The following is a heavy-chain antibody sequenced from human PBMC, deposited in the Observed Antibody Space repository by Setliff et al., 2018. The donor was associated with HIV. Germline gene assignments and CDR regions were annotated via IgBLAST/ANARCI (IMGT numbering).Heavy chain of an antibody. CDR1: GGTFSSYA. Sequence: SVKVSCKASGGTFSSYAISWVRQAPGQGLEWMGGIIPILGIANYAQKLQGRVTITADEPTSTAYMELSSLRSEDTAVYYCARRHEDGYIDYWGQGTLVTVSS. J-gene: IGHJ4*02. CDR3: ARRHEDGYIDY. V-gene: IGHV1-69*10. CDR2: IIPILGIA.